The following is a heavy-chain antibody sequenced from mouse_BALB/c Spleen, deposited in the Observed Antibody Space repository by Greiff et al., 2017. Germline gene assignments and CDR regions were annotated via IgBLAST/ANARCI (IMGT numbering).Heavy chain of an antibody. J-gene: IGHJ3*01. Sequence: EVLLVESGGGLVKPGGSLKLSCAASGFTFSDYYMYWVRQTPGKRLEWVGTISDGGSYTYYPDSVKGRFTISRDNAKNNLYLQMSSLKSEDTAMYYCARDRHYGSSDRFADWGQGTLVTVSA. D-gene: IGHD1-1*01. CDR2: ISDGGSYT. CDR3: ARDRHYGSSDRFAD. V-gene: IGHV5-4*02. CDR1: GFTFSDYY.